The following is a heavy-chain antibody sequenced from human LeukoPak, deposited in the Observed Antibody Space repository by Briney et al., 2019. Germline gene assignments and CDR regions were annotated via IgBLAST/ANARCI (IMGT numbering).Heavy chain of an antibody. CDR1: GYTFTSYY. J-gene: IGHJ4*02. V-gene: IGHV1-46*01. D-gene: IGHD1-1*01. Sequence: ASVKVSCKASGYTFTSYYMHWVRQAPGQGLEWMGIINPSGGSTSYAQKFQDRITMTTDTSTSTAYMELRSLRSDDTAMYYCARRAPGKLAADYWGQGTLVTVSS. CDR3: ARRAPGKLAADY. CDR2: INPSGGST.